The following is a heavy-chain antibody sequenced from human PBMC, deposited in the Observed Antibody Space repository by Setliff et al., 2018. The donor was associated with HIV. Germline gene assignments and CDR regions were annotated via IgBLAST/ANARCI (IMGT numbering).Heavy chain of an antibody. Sequence: PGGSLRLSCAASGFTFSSYWMHWVRQAPGKGLVWVSRISADGSDTSYADSVKGRFTISRDNAMNTAYLQMNSLRGEDTALYYCSLGYCSGGSCYSDPEVAFDIWGQGTMVTVSS. D-gene: IGHD2-15*01. J-gene: IGHJ3*02. CDR2: ISADGSDT. CDR3: SLGYCSGGSCYSDPEVAFDI. V-gene: IGHV3-74*01. CDR1: GFTFSSYW.